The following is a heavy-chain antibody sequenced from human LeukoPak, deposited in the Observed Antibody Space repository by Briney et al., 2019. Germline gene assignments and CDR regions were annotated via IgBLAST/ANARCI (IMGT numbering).Heavy chain of an antibody. Sequence: SCKASGGTFSSYAMSWVRQAPGKGLEWVSAISGSGGSTYYADSVKGRFTISRDNSKNTLYLQMNSLRAEDTAVYYCAKERAGYYYDSSGPLDYWGQGTLVTVSS. CDR2: ISGSGGST. CDR3: AKERAGYYYDSSGPLDY. J-gene: IGHJ4*02. CDR1: GGTFSSYA. V-gene: IGHV3-23*01. D-gene: IGHD3-22*01.